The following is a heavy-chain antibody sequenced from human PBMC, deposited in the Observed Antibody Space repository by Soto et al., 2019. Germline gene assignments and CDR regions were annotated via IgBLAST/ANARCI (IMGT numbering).Heavy chain of an antibody. CDR3: ASGTQTGEVAP. J-gene: IGHJ5*02. Sequence: QVQLVQSGAEVKKHGPSERLSCKSSGYTFTTYTMNGARQAPGQRLEWMGWITTVSGKTKSSQKFQHKVILTRDMAASLAYRALRRFRSADPAVYYCASGTQTGEVAPWGQGKLVIVPS. D-gene: IGHD1-1*01. V-gene: IGHV1-3*04. CDR2: ITTVSGKT. CDR1: GYTFTTYT.